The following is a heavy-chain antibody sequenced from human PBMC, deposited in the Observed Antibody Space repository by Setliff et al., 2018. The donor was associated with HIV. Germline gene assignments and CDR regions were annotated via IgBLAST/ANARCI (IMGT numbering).Heavy chain of an antibody. V-gene: IGHV1-2*06. Sequence: ASVKVSCKTSGYTFTAYYIYWVRQAPGHGLELMGRIHPNTGSTNYLQEFQGRVTITRDTSMSTVYMALTGLTSDDTAVYYCAKQGYSDSLYAFDVWGQWTMVTVSS. D-gene: IGHD1-26*01. CDR3: AKQGYSDSLYAFDV. J-gene: IGHJ3*01. CDR1: GYTFTAYY. CDR2: IHPNTGST.